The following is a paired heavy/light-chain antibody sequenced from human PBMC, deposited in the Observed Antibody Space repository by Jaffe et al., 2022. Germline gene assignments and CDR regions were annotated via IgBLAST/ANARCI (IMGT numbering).Light chain of an antibody. J-gene: IGKJ3*01. CDR1: QGISSA. Sequence: AIQLTQSPSSLSASVGDRVTITCRASQGISSALAWYQQKPGKAPKLLIYDASSLESGVPSRFSGSGSGTDFTLTISSLQPEDFATYYCQQFNSYPFTFGPGTKVDIK. CDR2: DAS. V-gene: IGKV1-13*02. CDR3: QQFNSYPFT.
Heavy chain of an antibody. J-gene: IGHJ4*02. CDR2: IYHSGST. CDR1: GGSISSGGYS. CDR3: ASSETPDYGDYGGYFDY. V-gene: IGHV4-30-2*01. Sequence: QLQLQESGSGLVKPSQTLSLTCAVSGGSISSGGYSWSWIRQPPGKGLEWIGYIYHSGSTYYNPSLKSRVTISVDRSKNQFSLKLSSVTAADTAVYYCASSETPDYGDYGGYFDYWGQGTLVTVSS. D-gene: IGHD4-17*01.